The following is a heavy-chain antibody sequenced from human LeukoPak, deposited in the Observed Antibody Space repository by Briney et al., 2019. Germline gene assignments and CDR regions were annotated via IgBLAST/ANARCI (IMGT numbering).Heavy chain of an antibody. J-gene: IGHJ6*03. V-gene: IGHV1-8*01. D-gene: IGHD2-2*01. Sequence: ASVKVSCKASGYTFTSYDINWVRQANGQGLEWMGWMNPNSGNTGYAQKFQGRVTMTRNTSISTAYMELSSLRSEDTAVYYCARGMGRYYYYYYVDVWGKGTTVTVYS. CDR2: MNPNSGNT. CDR3: ARGMGRYYYYYYVDV. CDR1: GYTFTSYD.